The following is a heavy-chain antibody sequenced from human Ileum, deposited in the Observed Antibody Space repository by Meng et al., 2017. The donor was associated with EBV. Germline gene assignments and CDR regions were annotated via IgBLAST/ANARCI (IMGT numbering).Heavy chain of an antibody. Sequence: QPPGSGAGLVEPSRTLALPCVLAGGSISSGGHSWSWIRQPPGKGLEWIGDIQHSGSTYYNPSLKSRVTISVDRSRNQFSLKLSSVTAADTAVYYCARAHPVVYFFDYWGQGTLVTVSS. CDR3: ARAHPVVYFFDY. V-gene: IGHV4-30-2*01. D-gene: IGHD4-23*01. J-gene: IGHJ4*02. CDR2: IQHSGST. CDR1: GGSISSGGHS.